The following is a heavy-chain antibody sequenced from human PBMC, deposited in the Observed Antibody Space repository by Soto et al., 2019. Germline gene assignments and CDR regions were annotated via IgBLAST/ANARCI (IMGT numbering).Heavy chain of an antibody. CDR2: ISSSSTI. CDR1: GFTFSSYS. V-gene: IGHV3-48*01. Sequence: GGSLRLSCAASGFTFSSYSMNWVRQAPGKGLEWVSYISSSSTIYYADSVKGRFTISRDNAKNSLYLQMNSLRAEDTAVYYCARVGNYDFWSGYYVYYYYYMDVWGKGTTVTVSS. J-gene: IGHJ6*03. D-gene: IGHD3-3*01. CDR3: ARVGNYDFWSGYYVYYYYYMDV.